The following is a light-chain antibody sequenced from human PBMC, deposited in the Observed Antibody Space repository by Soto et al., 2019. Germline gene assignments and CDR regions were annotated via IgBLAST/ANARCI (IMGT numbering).Light chain of an antibody. V-gene: IGLV2-11*01. CDR2: DVT. CDR3: CSYSGSYTFV. CDR1: SSDVGGYNY. J-gene: IGLJ2*01. Sequence: QSALTQPRSVSGSPGQSVTISCTGTSSDVGGYNYVSWYQQHPGKAPKLIIYDVTKRPSGVPDRFSGSKSGNTASLTISGLQAEDEDDYYCCSYSGSYTFVFGEGTKLTVL.